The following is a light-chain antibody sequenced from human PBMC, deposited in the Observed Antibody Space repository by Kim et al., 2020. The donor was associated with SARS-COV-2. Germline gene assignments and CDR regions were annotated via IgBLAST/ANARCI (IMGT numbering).Light chain of an antibody. V-gene: IGKV1-39*01. CDR3: QQSYSTPWT. CDR1: QSISSY. CDR2: AAS. J-gene: IGKJ1*01. Sequence: ASVGDRVTISCRASQSISSYLNWYQQKPGKAPKLLIYAASSLQSGVPSRFSGSGSGTDFTLTISSLQPEDFATYYCQQSYSTPWTFGQGTKVDIK.